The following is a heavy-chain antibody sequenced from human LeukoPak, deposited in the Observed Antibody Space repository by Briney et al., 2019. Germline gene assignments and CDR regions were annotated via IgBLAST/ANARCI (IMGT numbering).Heavy chain of an antibody. Sequence: ASVKVSCKASGYTFSNYGINWVRQATGQGLEWMGWMNPNSGNTGYAQKFQGRVTMTRNTSISTAYMELSGLRSEDTAVYYCIQQPTRESAQHWGQGTLVTVSS. J-gene: IGHJ1*01. CDR2: MNPNSGNT. D-gene: IGHD1-1*01. V-gene: IGHV1-8*01. CDR1: GYTFSNYG. CDR3: IQQPTRESAQH.